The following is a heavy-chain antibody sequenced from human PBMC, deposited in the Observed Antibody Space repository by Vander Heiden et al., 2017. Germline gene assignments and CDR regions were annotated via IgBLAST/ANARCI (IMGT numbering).Heavy chain of an antibody. V-gene: IGHV3-30-3*01. CDR2: ISYDGSNE. D-gene: IGHD3-3*01. J-gene: IGHJ5*02. CDR1: GFPFSSYA. Sequence: QVHLVESGGGVVQPGRSLRLSCAAPGFPFSSYAMHWVRQAPGKGLEWVAVISYDGSNEYSADSVKGRFTVSRDNSKNTLYLQINSLRPEDTAVYYCARGQHHYDFWSGPPCDPWGQGTLVTVSS. CDR3: ARGQHHYDFWSGPPCDP.